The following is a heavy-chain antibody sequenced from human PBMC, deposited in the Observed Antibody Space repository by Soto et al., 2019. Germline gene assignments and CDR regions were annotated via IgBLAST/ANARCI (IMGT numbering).Heavy chain of an antibody. CDR2: TYYRSKWYN. CDR1: GDSVSSNSAA. J-gene: IGHJ1*01. Sequence: SQTLSLTCAISGDSVSSNSAAWNWIRQSPSRGLEWLGRTYYRSKWYNDYAVSVKSRITINPDTSKNQFSLQLNSVTPEDTAVVSLQEIFRDSPRKPGESLKISCAASGFTFDDYAMHW. CDR3: QEIFRDSPRKPGESLKISCAASGFTFDDYAMH. D-gene: IGHD3-10*01. V-gene: IGHV6-1*01.